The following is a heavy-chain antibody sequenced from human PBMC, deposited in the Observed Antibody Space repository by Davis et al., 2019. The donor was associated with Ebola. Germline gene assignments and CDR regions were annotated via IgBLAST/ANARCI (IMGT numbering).Heavy chain of an antibody. J-gene: IGHJ6*04. V-gene: IGHV3-11*01. CDR1: GFTLSDYY. CDR3: ARDREIAAAGPFGRYYYYGMDV. CDR2: ISSSGSTI. Sequence: GESLKISCAASGFTLSDYYMSWIRQAPGKGLEWVSYISSSGSTIYYADSVKGRFTISRDNAKNSLYLQMNSLRAEDTAVYYCARDREIAAAGPFGRYYYYGMDVWGKGTTVTVSS. D-gene: IGHD6-13*01.